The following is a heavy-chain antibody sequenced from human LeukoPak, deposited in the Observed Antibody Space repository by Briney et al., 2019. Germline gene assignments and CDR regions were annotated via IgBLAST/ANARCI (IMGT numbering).Heavy chain of an antibody. D-gene: IGHD1-26*01. CDR1: GYSFTSYW. CDR2: IYPGDSDT. V-gene: IGHV5-51*01. Sequence: GESLKISCKGSGYSFTSYWIGWVRQMPGKGLEWMGIIYPGDSDTRYSPSFQGQVTISADKSISTAYPQWSSLKASDTAMYYCARHGYSGSYLGYYYYYYMDVWGKGTTVTVSS. J-gene: IGHJ6*03. CDR3: ARHGYSGSYLGYYYYYYMDV.